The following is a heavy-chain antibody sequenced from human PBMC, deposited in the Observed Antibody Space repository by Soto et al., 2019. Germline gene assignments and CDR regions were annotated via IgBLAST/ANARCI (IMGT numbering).Heavy chain of an antibody. CDR2: ISGSGGST. CDR3: ANARLRGYYFDY. D-gene: IGHD5-12*01. Sequence: GGSLRLSCAASGFTFSSYAMSWVRQAPGKGLEWVSAISGSGGSTYYADSVKGRFTISRDNSKNTLYLQMNSLRVEDTAVYYWANARLRGYYFDYWGQGTLVTVSS. J-gene: IGHJ4*02. V-gene: IGHV3-23*01. CDR1: GFTFSSYA.